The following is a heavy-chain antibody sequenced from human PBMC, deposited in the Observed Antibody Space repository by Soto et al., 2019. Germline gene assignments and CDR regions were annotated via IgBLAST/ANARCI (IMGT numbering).Heavy chain of an antibody. J-gene: IGHJ6*02. CDR2: IYPGDSDT. V-gene: IGHV5-51*01. Sequence: PGESLKISCKGSGYSFTSYWIGWVRQMPGKGLEWMGIIYPGDSDTRYSPSFQGQVTISADKFISTAYLQWSSLKASDTAMYYCASHIAAAGYYYYGMDVWGQGTKVTVSS. D-gene: IGHD6-13*01. CDR1: GYSFTSYW. CDR3: ASHIAAAGYYYYGMDV.